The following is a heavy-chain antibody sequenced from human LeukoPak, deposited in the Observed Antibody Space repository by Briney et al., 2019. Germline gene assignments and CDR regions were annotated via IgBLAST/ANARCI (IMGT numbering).Heavy chain of an antibody. V-gene: IGHV3-23*01. D-gene: IGHD5-18*01. CDR2: ISGSGGST. J-gene: IGHJ6*02. Sequence: GGSLRLSCTASGFTFSNHWMTWVRQAPGKGLEWVSAISGSGGSTYYADSVKGRFTISRDNSKNTLYLQMNSLRAEDTAVYYCAKGSVDTAMVPYYYYGMDVWGQGTTVTVSS. CDR3: AKGSVDTAMVPYYYYGMDV. CDR1: GFTFSNHW.